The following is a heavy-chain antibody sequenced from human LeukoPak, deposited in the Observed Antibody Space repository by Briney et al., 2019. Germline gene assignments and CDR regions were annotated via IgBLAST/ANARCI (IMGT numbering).Heavy chain of an antibody. CDR1: GYSFTSYW. D-gene: IGHD6-19*01. CDR2: IDPSDSYT. V-gene: IGHV5-10-1*01. CDR3: ALTRAVAGTLDY. Sequence: GESLKISCKGSGYSFTSYWISWVRQMPGKGLEWMGRIDPSDSYTNYSPSFQGHVTISADKSISTAYLQWSSLKASDTAMYYCALTRAVAGTLDYWGQGTLVTVSS. J-gene: IGHJ4*02.